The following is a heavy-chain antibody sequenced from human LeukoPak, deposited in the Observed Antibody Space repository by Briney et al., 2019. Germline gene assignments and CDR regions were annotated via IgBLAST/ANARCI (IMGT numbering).Heavy chain of an antibody. CDR3: ASGYCSGSSCYRGYYYYGMDV. D-gene: IGHD2-15*01. J-gene: IGHJ6*02. CDR1: GGSITSSSFF. CDR2: IYYSGST. Sequence: SETLSLTCTVSGGSITSSSFFWGWIRQPPRKGLEWIGSIYYSGSTYYNPSLKSRVTISVDTSKNQFSLKLSSVTAADTAVYYCASGYCSGSSCYRGYYYYGMDVWGQGTTVTVSS. V-gene: IGHV4-39*07.